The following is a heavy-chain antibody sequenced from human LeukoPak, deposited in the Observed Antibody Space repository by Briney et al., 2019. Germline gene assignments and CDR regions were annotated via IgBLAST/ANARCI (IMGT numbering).Heavy chain of an antibody. D-gene: IGHD3-10*01. J-gene: IGHJ4*02. CDR3: TTGITMVRGVIHLIDY. CDR2: IKSKTDGGTT. CDR1: GFTFSNAW. V-gene: IGHV3-15*01. Sequence: PGGSLRLSCAASGFTFSNAWMSWVRQAPGKGLEWVGRIKSKTDGGTTDYAAPVKGRFTISRDDSKNTLYLQMNSLKTEDAAVYYCTTGITMVRGVIHLIDYWGQGTLVTVSS.